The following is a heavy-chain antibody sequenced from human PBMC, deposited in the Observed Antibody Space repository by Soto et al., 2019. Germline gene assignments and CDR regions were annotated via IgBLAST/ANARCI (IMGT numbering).Heavy chain of an antibody. CDR2: IDLSDSYK. CDR1: EYSCRDIW. D-gene: IGHD3-22*01. CDR3: ARHGWAHYDSSGYHYALDY. J-gene: IGHJ4*02. Sequence: GESLKVSSNGSEYSCRDIWITCMSQMPGEGLEWMVRIDLSDSYKSYSPSFQGHVSFSADTSINTAYLQWSSLRASDTAMYYCARHGWAHYDSSGYHYALDYWGQGTPVTVSS. V-gene: IGHV5-10-1*01.